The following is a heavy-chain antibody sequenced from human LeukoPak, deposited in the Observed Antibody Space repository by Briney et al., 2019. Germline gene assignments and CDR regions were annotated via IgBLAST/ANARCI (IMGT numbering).Heavy chain of an antibody. Sequence: ASVKVSCKASGYTFTSYGISWVRQAPGQGLEWMGWMNPNSGNTGYAQKFQGRVTMTRNTSISTAYMELSSLRSEDTAVYYCARGSFNTYYDFDFWSGSIDYYYYGMDVWGQGTTVTVSS. J-gene: IGHJ6*02. CDR2: MNPNSGNT. CDR3: ARGSFNTYYDFDFWSGSIDYYYYGMDV. CDR1: GYTFTSYG. V-gene: IGHV1-8*02. D-gene: IGHD3-3*01.